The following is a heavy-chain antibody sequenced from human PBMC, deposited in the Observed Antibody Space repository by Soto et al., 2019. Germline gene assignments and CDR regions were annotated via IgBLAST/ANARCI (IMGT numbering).Heavy chain of an antibody. CDR3: ARRYGSCFDY. CDR1: GFTFSSYS. CDR2: ISSGSSNI. Sequence: PGGSLRLSCAASGFTFSSYSMTLVRQAPGKGLEWVAFISSGSSNIYYAESVKGRFTISRDNSKNTLYLQMNSLRAEDTAVYYCARRYGSCFDYWGQGTLVTVSS. D-gene: IGHD5-18*01. V-gene: IGHV3-21*04. J-gene: IGHJ4*02.